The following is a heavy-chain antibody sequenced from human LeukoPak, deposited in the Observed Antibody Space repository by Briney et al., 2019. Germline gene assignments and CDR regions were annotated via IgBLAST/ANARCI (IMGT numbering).Heavy chain of an antibody. CDR3: ARDSEYRDSPRRFDY. D-gene: IGHD4-17*01. CDR2: INWNGGST. CDR1: GFTFDDYG. Sequence: PGGSLRLSCAASGFTFDDYGMSWVRQAPGKGLEWVSGINWNGGSTGYADSVKGRFTISRDNAKNSLYLQMNSLRAEDTALYYCARDSEYRDSPRRFDYWGQGTLVTVSS. J-gene: IGHJ4*02. V-gene: IGHV3-20*04.